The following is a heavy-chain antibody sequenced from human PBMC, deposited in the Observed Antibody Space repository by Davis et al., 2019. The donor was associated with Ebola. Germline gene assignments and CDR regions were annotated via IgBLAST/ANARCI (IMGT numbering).Heavy chain of an antibody. V-gene: IGHV1-18*01. D-gene: IGHD2/OR15-2a*01. J-gene: IGHJ6*02. CDR1: GYTFTDYG. Sequence: ASVKVSCKPYGYTFTDYGISWVRQAPGQGLEWTGWISVKSGNTNYARKLQGRVTMTTDTSTTTAYMELRGLRFDDTAVYYCARDVRHGLNVWGQGTTVTVPS. CDR2: ISVKSGNT. CDR3: ARDVRHGLNV.